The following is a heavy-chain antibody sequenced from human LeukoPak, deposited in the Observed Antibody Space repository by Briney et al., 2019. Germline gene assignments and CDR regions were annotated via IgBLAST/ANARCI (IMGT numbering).Heavy chain of an antibody. V-gene: IGHV3-30*02. CDR3: AKEPPSSGWYNYFQH. CDR1: GFTFSSYG. D-gene: IGHD6-19*01. CDR2: IRYDGSNK. J-gene: IGHJ1*01. Sequence: PGGSLRLSCAASGFTFSSYGMHWVRQAPGKGLEWVAFIRYDGSNKYYADSVKGRFTISRDNSKNTLYLQMNSLRAEDTAVYYCAKEPPSSGWYNYFQHWGPGTLVTVSS.